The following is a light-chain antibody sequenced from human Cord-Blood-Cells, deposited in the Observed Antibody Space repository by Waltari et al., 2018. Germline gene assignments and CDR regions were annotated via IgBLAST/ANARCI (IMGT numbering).Light chain of an antibody. CDR3: QSADSSGTYV. Sequence: SYELTQPPSVSVSPGQTARITCSGDALPKQYAYWYQQKPGQAPVLVIYKDSERPSVIPERCSGSSSGTTVTLTSSGVQAEDEADYYCQSADSSGTYVFGTGTKVTVL. V-gene: IGLV3-25*03. CDR1: ALPKQY. CDR2: KDS. J-gene: IGLJ1*01.